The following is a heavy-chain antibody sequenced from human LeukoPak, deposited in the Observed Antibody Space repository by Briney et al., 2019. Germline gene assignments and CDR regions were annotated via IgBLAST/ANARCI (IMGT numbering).Heavy chain of an antibody. V-gene: IGHV3-23*01. CDR3: AKTPLGSSPFDY. J-gene: IGHJ4*02. Sequence: GGTLRLSCASSGFTFSSYAMSWVRQAPGKGLEWVSAISGSGGSTYYADSVKGRFTISRDNSKNTLYLQMNSLRAEDTAVYYCAKTPLGSSPFDYWGQGTLVTVSS. CDR2: ISGSGGST. CDR1: GFTFSSYA. D-gene: IGHD1-26*01.